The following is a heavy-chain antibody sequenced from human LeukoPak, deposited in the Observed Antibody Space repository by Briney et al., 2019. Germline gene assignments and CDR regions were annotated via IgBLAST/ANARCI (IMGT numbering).Heavy chain of an antibody. J-gene: IGHJ6*03. D-gene: IGHD3-3*01. Sequence: SETLSLTCTVSGGSISSYYWSWIRQPPGKGLEWIGSIYHSGSTYYNPSLKSRVTISVDTSKNQFSLKLSSVTAADTAVYYCARVRGYDFWSGYSGYYYMDVWGKGTTVTVSS. CDR2: IYHSGST. V-gene: IGHV4-38-2*02. CDR3: ARVRGYDFWSGYSGYYYMDV. CDR1: GGSISSYY.